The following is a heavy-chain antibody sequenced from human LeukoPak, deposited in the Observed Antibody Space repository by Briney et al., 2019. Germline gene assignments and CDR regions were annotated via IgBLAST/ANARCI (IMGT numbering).Heavy chain of an antibody. Sequence: ASVKVSFKASGYTFTGYYMHWVRQAPGQGLEWMGWINPNSGGTNYAQKFQGRVTMTRDTSISTAYMELSRLRSDDTAVYYCARDGYFDFNFGMDVWGQGTTVTVSS. V-gene: IGHV1-2*02. J-gene: IGHJ6*02. CDR2: INPNSGGT. D-gene: IGHD3-9*01. CDR1: GYTFTGYY. CDR3: ARDGYFDFNFGMDV.